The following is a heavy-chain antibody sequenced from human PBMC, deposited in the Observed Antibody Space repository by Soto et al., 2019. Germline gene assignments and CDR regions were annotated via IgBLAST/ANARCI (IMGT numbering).Heavy chain of an antibody. CDR3: ERRYKSAGWLEP. V-gene: IGHV1-3*01. Sequence: QVQLVQSGAEVKKPGTSVKVSCKASGYSFATYAIHWVRQAPGQGLEWMGWINPATGNTEYSDKFQDRVTFTRDTSATTAYMELRGLRSEDTAVYYCERRYKSAGWLEPWGQGTLVTVSS. J-gene: IGHJ5*02. D-gene: IGHD1-1*01. CDR2: INPATGNT. CDR1: GYSFATYA.